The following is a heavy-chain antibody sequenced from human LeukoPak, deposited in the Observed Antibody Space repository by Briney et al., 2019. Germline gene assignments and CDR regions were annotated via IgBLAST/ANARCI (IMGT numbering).Heavy chain of an antibody. CDR1: GGSISSGGYS. V-gene: IGHV4-30-2*01. Sequence: KASETLSLTCAVSGGSISSGGYSWRWIRQPPGKGLEWIGYIYHSGSTYYNPSLKSRVTISVDRSKNQFSLKLSSVTAADTAVYYCARALGEHAFDIWGQGTMVTVSS. CDR3: ARALGEHAFDI. D-gene: IGHD3-16*01. CDR2: IYHSGST. J-gene: IGHJ3*02.